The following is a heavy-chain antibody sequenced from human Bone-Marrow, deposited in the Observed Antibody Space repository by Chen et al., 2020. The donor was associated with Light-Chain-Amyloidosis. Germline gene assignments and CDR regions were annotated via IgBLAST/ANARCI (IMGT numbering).Heavy chain of an antibody. CDR2: SYPDDSDA. D-gene: IGHD5-12*01. Sequence: EVQLEQSGPEVKKPGESLKISCKGSGYTFPNYWIGWVRQMPGKGLEWMEVSYPDDSDARYGPSFEGQVTISADKSITTAYLQWRSLKASETAMYYCARRRDGYNFDYWGQGTLVTVSS. CDR3: ARRRDGYNFDY. V-gene: IGHV5-51*01. J-gene: IGHJ4*02. CDR1: GYTFPNYW.